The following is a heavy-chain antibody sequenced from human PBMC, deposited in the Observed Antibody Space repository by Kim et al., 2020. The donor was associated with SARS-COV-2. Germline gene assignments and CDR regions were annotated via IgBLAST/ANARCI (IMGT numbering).Heavy chain of an antibody. CDR3: ARARFTMIVVVTHFDY. CDR2: IYYSGST. V-gene: IGHV4-30-4*01. D-gene: IGHD3-22*01. Sequence: SETLSLTCTVSGGSISSGDYYWSWIRQPPGKGLEWIGYIYYSGSTYYNPSLKSRVTISVDTSKNQFSLKLSSVTAADTAVYYCARARFTMIVVVTHFDYWGQGTLVTVSS. J-gene: IGHJ4*02. CDR1: GGSISSGDYY.